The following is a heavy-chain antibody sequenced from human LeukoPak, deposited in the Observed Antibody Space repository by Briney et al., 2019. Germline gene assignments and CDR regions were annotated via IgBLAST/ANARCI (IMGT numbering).Heavy chain of an antibody. J-gene: IGHJ6*02. CDR2: IGVAGDT. V-gene: IGHV3-13*01. CDR3: TRDRHGMDV. CDR1: GFTFSGYD. Sequence: GGSLRLSCAASGFTFSGYDMHWVRQPTGKGLEWVSAIGVAGDTFYAGSVKGRFTISRENAKNALFLQMNSLRAGDTAVYYCTRDRHGMDVWGQGTTVTVSS.